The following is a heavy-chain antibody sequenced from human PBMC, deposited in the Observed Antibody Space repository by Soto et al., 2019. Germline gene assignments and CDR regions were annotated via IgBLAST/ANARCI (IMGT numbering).Heavy chain of an antibody. CDR1: GGSISSGDYY. D-gene: IGHD3-10*01. Sequence: QVQLQESGPGLVKPSQTLSLTCTVSGGSISSGDYYWSWIRQPPGKGLEWIGYIYYSGSTYYNPSLKSRVTISVDTSKTQFSLKLSSVTAADTAVYYCAGVCFGSYTWFDPWGQGTLVTVSS. CDR2: IYYSGST. V-gene: IGHV4-30-4*01. J-gene: IGHJ5*02. CDR3: AGVCFGSYTWFDP.